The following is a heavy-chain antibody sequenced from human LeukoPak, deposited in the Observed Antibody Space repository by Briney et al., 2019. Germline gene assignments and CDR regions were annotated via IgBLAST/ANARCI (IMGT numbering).Heavy chain of an antibody. V-gene: IGHV3-30*18. Sequence: GGSLRLSYAASGFTLSSDGMHWVRLAPGKGLEWAAAISYDGSNQHYADSVKNRLTISRDNSKNTLYLQLNSLKPEDTAVYYCAKDLTTWIQLWLLGDCGHGTLVTVSS. D-gene: IGHD5-18*01. CDR3: AKDLTTWIQLWLLGD. CDR2: ISYDGSNQ. J-gene: IGHJ4*01. CDR1: GFTLSSDG.